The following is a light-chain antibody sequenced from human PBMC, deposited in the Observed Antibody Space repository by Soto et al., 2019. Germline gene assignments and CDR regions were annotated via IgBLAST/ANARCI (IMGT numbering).Light chain of an antibody. CDR1: SSDVGGYNY. V-gene: IGLV2-14*01. CDR3: CSYATGSVYV. CDR2: DVN. Sequence: HSALTQPASVSGSPGQSITISCTGTSSDVGGYNYVSWYQQHPGKVPKLMMFDVNNRPSGVSNRFSGSKSGNTASLTISGLQAEDEADYFCCSYATGSVYVFGTGTKLTVL. J-gene: IGLJ1*01.